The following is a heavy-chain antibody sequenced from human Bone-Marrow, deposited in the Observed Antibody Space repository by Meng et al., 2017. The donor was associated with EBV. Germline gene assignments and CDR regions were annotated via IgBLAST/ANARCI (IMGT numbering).Heavy chain of an antibody. J-gene: IGHJ4*02. V-gene: IGHV3-21*01. CDR3: ARDPFGGKAYCGGDCQDY. CDR2: ISSSSSYI. Sequence: EVQLVESGGGLVKPGGSLRLCCAASGFTFSSYSMNWVRQAPGKGLEWVSSISSSSSYIYYADSVKGRFTISRDNAKNSLYLQMNSLRAEDTAVYYCARDPFGGKAYCGGDCQDYWGQGPLVTVYS. CDR1: GFTFSSYS. D-gene: IGHD2-21*02.